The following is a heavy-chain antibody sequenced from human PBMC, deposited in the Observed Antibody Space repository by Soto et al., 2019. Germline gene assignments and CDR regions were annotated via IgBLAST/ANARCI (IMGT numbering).Heavy chain of an antibody. V-gene: IGHV3-23*01. CDR3: AKYWYTCGWHFDY. CDR2: ISESGDST. J-gene: IGHJ4*02. Sequence: EVQLLESGGGLVQHGGSLRLSCSASGFTFSSYTMSWVRLAPGKGLERVSAISESGDSTYYADSVKGRFTISRDNSKNTLYLQINSLRAEDTAVYYCAKYWYTCGWHFDYWGQGTLVTVSS. CDR1: GFTFSSYT. D-gene: IGHD6-19*01.